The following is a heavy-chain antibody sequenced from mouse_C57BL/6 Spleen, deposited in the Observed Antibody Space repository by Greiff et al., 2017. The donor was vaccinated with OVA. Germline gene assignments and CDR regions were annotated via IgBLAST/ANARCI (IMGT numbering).Heavy chain of an antibody. CDR1: GFTFSDYG. CDR2: ISNLAYSN. J-gene: IGHJ1*03. D-gene: IGHD2-5*01. V-gene: IGHV5-15*01. Sequence: EVMLVESGGGLVQPGGSLKLSCAASGFTFSDYGMAWVRQAPRKGPEWVAFISNLAYSNYYADTVTGRFPISRENAKNTLYLEMSSLRSEDTAMYYCARLHSNYRYFDVWGTGTTVTVSS. CDR3: ARLHSNYRYFDV.